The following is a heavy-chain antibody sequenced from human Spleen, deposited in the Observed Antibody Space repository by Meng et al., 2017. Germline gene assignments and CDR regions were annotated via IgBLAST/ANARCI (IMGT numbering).Heavy chain of an antibody. J-gene: IGHJ4*01. CDR1: GSSISSDYY. V-gene: IGHV4-38-2*02. CDR2: ISHRGRT. Sequence: SETLSLTCTVSGSSISSDYYWGWIRQPPGKGLVWIGNISHRGRTFYNPSLKSRVTISVDTSKNQFSLRLYSVTAADTAVYYCARGGDYDYW. CDR3: ARGGDYDY.